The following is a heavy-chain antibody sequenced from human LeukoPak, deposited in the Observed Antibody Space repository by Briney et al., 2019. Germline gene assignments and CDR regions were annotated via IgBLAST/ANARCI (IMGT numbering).Heavy chain of an antibody. Sequence: SETLSLTCTVSGGSISSSSYYWGWIRQPPGKGLEWIGSIYYSGSTYYNPPLKSRVTISVDTSKNQFSLKLSSVTAADTAVYYCARLTHGSSSSADYWGQGTLVTVSS. CDR2: IYYSGST. V-gene: IGHV4-39*01. J-gene: IGHJ4*02. CDR1: GGSISSSSYY. CDR3: ARLTHGSSSSADY. D-gene: IGHD6-6*01.